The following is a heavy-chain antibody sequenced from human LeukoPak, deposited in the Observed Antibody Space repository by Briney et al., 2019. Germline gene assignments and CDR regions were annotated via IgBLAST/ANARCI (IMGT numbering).Heavy chain of an antibody. V-gene: IGHV3-72*01. Sequence: PSGGSLRLSCVGSGFTLRDYHMDWVRQAPGMGLEWVGRTRSKVRKYATEYAASVKGRFTISRDESENSVFLHLSSLTVEDTALYYCARDGAEGDDSAFDVWGQGTMVTVPS. CDR3: ARDGAEGDDSAFDV. CDR1: GFTLRDYH. D-gene: IGHD3-22*01. CDR2: TRSKVRKYAT. J-gene: IGHJ3*01.